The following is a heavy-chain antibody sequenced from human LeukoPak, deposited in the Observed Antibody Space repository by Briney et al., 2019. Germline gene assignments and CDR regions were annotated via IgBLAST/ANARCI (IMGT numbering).Heavy chain of an antibody. V-gene: IGHV3-21*04. D-gene: IGHD4-17*01. CDR2: ISTSSIYI. J-gene: IGHJ4*02. Sequence: GGSLRLSCAASGFTFSSHSMNWVRQAPGKGLEWVSSISTSSIYIYYADSVKGRFTISRDNAKNSLYLQMNSLRAEDMALYYCAKGRGLSYDYGVDYWGQGTLVTVSS. CDR3: AKGRGLSYDYGVDY. CDR1: GFTFSSHS.